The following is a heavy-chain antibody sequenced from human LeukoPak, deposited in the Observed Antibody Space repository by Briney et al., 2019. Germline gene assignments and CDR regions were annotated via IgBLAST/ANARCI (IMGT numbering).Heavy chain of an antibody. D-gene: IGHD5-18*01. CDR1: GFTFSNSA. Sequence: GGSLRLSCAASGFTFSNSAMSWVRQAPGKGLEWVSSISSSSSYIYYADSVKGRFTISRDNAKNSLYLQMNSLRAEDTAVYYCARDWYTAMVDDAFDIWGQGTMVTVSS. CDR3: ARDWYTAMVDDAFDI. J-gene: IGHJ3*02. V-gene: IGHV3-21*01. CDR2: ISSSSSYI.